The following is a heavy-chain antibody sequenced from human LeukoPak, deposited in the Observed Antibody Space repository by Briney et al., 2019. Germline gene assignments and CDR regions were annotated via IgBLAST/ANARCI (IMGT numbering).Heavy chain of an antibody. J-gene: IGHJ4*02. Sequence: GESLQISCKGSGYSFTSYWISWVRQMPGKGLEWMGRISPSDSYTNYSSSFQGHVTISADKSISTAYLQWSSLKASDTAVYYCARHRIAAAANDYWGQGTLVTVSS. CDR2: ISPSDSYT. CDR3: ARHRIAAAANDY. D-gene: IGHD6-13*01. V-gene: IGHV5-10-1*01. CDR1: GYSFTSYW.